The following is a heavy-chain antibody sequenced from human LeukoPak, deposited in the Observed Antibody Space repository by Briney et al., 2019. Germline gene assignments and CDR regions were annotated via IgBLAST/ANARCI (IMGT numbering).Heavy chain of an antibody. CDR2: ISAYNGNT. D-gene: IGHD6-13*01. CDR1: GYTFTSYG. Sequence: ASVKVSCKAFGYTFTSYGISWVRQAPGQGLEWMGWISAYNGNTNYAQKLQGRVTMTTDTSTSTAYMELRSLRSDDTAVYYCAREAIAAAGTASYGMDVWGQGTTVTVSS. J-gene: IGHJ6*02. V-gene: IGHV1-18*01. CDR3: AREAIAAAGTASYGMDV.